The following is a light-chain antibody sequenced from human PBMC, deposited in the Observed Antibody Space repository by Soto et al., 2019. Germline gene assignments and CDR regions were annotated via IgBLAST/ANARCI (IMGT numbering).Light chain of an antibody. V-gene: IGLV2-14*01. CDR3: SSYTSSLYV. Sequence: QSALTQPASVSGSPGQSITISCTGTSSDIGSYNYVAWYQQFPGKTPKLIIYEVSNRPSGVSNRFSGSKSGNTASLTISGLQAEDEADYYCSSYTSSLYVFGTGTQLTVL. CDR2: EVS. J-gene: IGLJ1*01. CDR1: SSDIGSYNY.